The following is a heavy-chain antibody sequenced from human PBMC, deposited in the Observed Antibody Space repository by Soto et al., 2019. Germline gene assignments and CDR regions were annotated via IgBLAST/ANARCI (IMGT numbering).Heavy chain of an antibody. CDR3: ARSGYYDSSGYPYYYYGMDV. CDR1: GFTFRSYE. Sequence: GGSLRLSCAASGFTFRSYEMNWVRQAPGKGLEWVSYITSSGSPIYYADSVKGRFTISRDNAKNSLYLQMNSLRGEDTAVYYCARSGYYDSSGYPYYYYGMDVWGQGTTVTVSS. D-gene: IGHD3-22*01. J-gene: IGHJ6*02. CDR2: ITSSGSPI. V-gene: IGHV3-48*03.